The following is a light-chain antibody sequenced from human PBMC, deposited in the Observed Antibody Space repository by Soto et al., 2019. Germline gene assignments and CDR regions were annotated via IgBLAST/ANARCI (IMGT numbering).Light chain of an antibody. Sequence: AIQMTQSPSSLSAFVGDRIIITCRASQAIRYDLGWYQQKPGKDPKLLIYTASTLQSGGASRFSGSGSGADFTLTIRSLQPEDSATYYCLHDYSYPRSFGQGTK. CDR3: LHDYSYPRS. CDR1: QAIRYD. J-gene: IGKJ1*01. V-gene: IGKV1-6*01. CDR2: TAS.